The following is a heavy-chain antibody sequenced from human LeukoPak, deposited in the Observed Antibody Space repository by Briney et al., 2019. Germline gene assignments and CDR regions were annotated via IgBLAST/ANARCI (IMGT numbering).Heavy chain of an antibody. Sequence: ASVKVSCKASGGTFSSYAISWVRQAPGQGLEWMGGIIPIFGTANYAQKFQGRVTITADESTSTAYMELSSLRSEDTAVYYCARGKVGASSYDSFDYWGQGTLVTVSS. CDR2: IIPIFGTA. V-gene: IGHV1-69*13. CDR1: GGTFSSYA. D-gene: IGHD5-12*01. CDR3: ARGKVGASSYDSFDY. J-gene: IGHJ4*02.